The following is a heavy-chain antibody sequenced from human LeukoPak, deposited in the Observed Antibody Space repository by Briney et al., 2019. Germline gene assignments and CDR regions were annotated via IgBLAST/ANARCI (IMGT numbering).Heavy chain of an antibody. CDR2: ITKDGTT. D-gene: IGHD4-17*01. CDR3: TWMTTVLTVDF. V-gene: IGHV3-15*01. J-gene: IGHJ4*02. CDR1: GIPFVDAW. Sequence: GSLKLTCVLSGIPFVDAWMSWVRQAPGERLEWIGRITKDGTTDYAAPVKGRFTISRDNSKNTFYLLMNSLKIEDTAVYYCTWMTTVLTVDFWGRGTLVTVSS.